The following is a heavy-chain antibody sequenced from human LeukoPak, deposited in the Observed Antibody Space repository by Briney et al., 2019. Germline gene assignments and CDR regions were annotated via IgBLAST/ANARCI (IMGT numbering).Heavy chain of an antibody. CDR2: VSPNSGVT. CDR1: GYTFTDYY. D-gene: IGHD6-19*01. Sequence: GASVKVSCKTSGYTFTDYYIHWVRQAPGQGLEWMGWVSPNSGVTNYAQKFQGRVTMTRDTSITTAYMEVNSLRAEDTALYFCAKAVSHSYFDFWGQGTLVTVSS. CDR3: AKAVSHSYFDF. J-gene: IGHJ4*02. V-gene: IGHV1-2*02.